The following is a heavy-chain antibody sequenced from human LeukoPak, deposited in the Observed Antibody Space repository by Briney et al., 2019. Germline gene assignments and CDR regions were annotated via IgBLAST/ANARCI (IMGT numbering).Heavy chain of an antibody. Sequence: SETLSLTCTVSGGSISSHYWSWIRQPPGKGLEWIGYIYYSGSTNYNPSLKSRVTISVDTSKNQFSLKLSSVTAADTAVYYCARGAPYCGGDCYPDNWFDPWGQGTLVTVSS. CDR2: IYYSGST. CDR3: ARGAPYCGGDCYPDNWFDP. V-gene: IGHV4-59*11. D-gene: IGHD2-21*02. J-gene: IGHJ5*02. CDR1: GGSISSHY.